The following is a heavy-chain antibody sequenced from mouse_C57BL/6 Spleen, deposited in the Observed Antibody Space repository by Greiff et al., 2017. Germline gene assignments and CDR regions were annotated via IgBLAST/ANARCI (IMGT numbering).Heavy chain of an antibody. CDR1: GYSFTDYN. V-gene: IGHV1-39*01. J-gene: IGHJ1*03. Sequence: QLQQSGPELVKPGASVKISCKASGYSFTDYNMNWVKQSNGKSLEWIGVINPNYGTTSYNQKFKGKATLTVDQSSSTAYMQLNSLTSEDSAVYYCARGIYYYGSGYCWYFDVWGTGTTVTVSS. D-gene: IGHD1-1*01. CDR2: INPNYGTT. CDR3: ARGIYYYGSGYCWYFDV.